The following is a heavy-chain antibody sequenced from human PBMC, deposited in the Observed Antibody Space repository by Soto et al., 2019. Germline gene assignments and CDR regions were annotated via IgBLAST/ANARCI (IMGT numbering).Heavy chain of an antibody. CDR3: AKNQGVELLPIANLDWFEP. CDR1: VCIFENFG. J-gene: IGHJ5*02. Sequence: VGSLRLSCASSVCIFENFGMSWVRHSPGKGLEWISSISGSGFKKYYADSVKGRFTISRDNSKSKVYLELNNLSAEDTAVYHCAKNQGVELLPIANLDWFEPWGQRSVVKVSS. CDR2: ISGSGFKK. D-gene: IGHD3-10*01. V-gene: IGHV3-23*01.